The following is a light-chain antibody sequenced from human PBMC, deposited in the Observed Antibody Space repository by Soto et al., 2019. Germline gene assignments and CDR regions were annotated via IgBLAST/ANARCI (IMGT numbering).Light chain of an antibody. V-gene: IGKV1-39*01. CDR3: QQSRSMPLT. J-gene: IGKJ4*01. CDR1: QSITSY. Sequence: DIQSTQSPSSLSASSGFRFTITFRASQSITSYLNWYQQKPGKAPTLLIYTASILQSGVPSRFSGSGSGADFTLTISSLQPEDFATYYCQQSRSMPLTFGGGTKVDIK. CDR2: TAS.